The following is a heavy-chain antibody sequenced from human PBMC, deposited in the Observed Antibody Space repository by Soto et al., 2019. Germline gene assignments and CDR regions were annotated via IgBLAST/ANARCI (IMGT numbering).Heavy chain of an antibody. V-gene: IGHV6-1*01. CDR1: GDSVSSNSAA. CDR2: TYYRSKWYN. CDR3: ARGPRGYSYGYYYYYYMDV. D-gene: IGHD5-18*01. Sequence: SQTLSLTCAISGDSVSSNSAAWNWIRQSPSRGLEWLGRTYYRSKWYNDYAVSVKSRITINPDTSKNQFSLQLNSVTPEDTAVYYCARGPRGYSYGYYYYYYMDVWGKGTTVTVSS. J-gene: IGHJ6*03.